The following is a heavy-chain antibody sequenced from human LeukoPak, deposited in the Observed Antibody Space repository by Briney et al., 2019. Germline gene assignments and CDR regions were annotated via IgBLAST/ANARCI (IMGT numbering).Heavy chain of an antibody. CDR1: GFTFSSYS. CDR3: ASLTTVAKQFDY. V-gene: IGHV3-21*01. CDR2: ISSSSSYI. Sequence: GGSLRLSCAASGFTFSSYSMNWVRQAPGKGLEWVSSISSSSSYIYYADSVKGRFTISRDNAKNSLYLQMNSLRAEDTAVYYCASLTTVAKQFDYWGQGTLVTVSS. D-gene: IGHD4-23*01. J-gene: IGHJ4*02.